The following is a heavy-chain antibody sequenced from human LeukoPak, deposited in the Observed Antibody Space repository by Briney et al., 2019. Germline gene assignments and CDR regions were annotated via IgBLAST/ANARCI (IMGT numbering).Heavy chain of an antibody. D-gene: IGHD3-16*02. CDR2: IYHSGST. V-gene: IGHV4-38-2*01. Sequence: PSETLSLTCAVSGYSISSGYYWGWIRQPPGKGLEWIGSIYHSGSTYYNPSLKSRVTISVDTYKNQFSLKLSSVTAADTAVYYGYVWGSYRPEYFQHWGQGTLVTVSS. CDR3: YVWGSYRPEYFQH. J-gene: IGHJ1*01. CDR1: GYSISSGYY.